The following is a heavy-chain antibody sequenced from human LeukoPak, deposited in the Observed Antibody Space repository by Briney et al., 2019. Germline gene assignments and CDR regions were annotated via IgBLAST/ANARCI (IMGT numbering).Heavy chain of an antibody. J-gene: IGHJ5*02. CDR3: ARGFVLVRIAAAYWFDP. CDR1: GYSISSGYY. D-gene: IGHD6-13*01. CDR2: IYHSGST. V-gene: IGHV4-38-2*02. Sequence: SETLSLTCTVSGYSISSGYYWGWIRQPPGKGLEWIGSIYHSGSTYYNPSLKSRVTISVDTSKNQFSLKLSSVTAADTAVYYCARGFVLVRIAAAYWFDPWGQGTLVTVSS.